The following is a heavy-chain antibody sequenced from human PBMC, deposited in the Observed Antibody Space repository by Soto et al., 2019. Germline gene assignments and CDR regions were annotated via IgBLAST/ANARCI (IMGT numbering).Heavy chain of an antibody. CDR1: GYGLAELS. CDR2: FVPAQFKT. Sequence: ASVNVSCKVSGYGLAELSSHWLREAAEKGLEWXGDFVPAQFKTVSPQKFQGRVTMTEETSTDTAYMELISLRSDDTALYYCATGQLGNYFDPWGQGTLVTVSS. D-gene: IGHD6-13*01. CDR3: ATGQLGNYFDP. V-gene: IGHV1-24*01. J-gene: IGHJ5*02.